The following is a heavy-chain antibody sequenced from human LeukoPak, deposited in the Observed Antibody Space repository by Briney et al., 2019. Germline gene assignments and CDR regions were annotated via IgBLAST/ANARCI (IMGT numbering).Heavy chain of an antibody. D-gene: IGHD2-21*01. V-gene: IGHV3-23*01. J-gene: IGHJ6*02. CDR3: GRYYVRDV. CDR2: ICDIVEST. CDR1: GFTFSTYV. Sequence: TLRLSCAPSGFTFSTYVMNWVSDTPGKGLGCVSTICDIVESTYYTGSVKGRFPNYRDNSKSRLYWRRNILRAQNRALFTCGRYYVRDVWGQRTKVSVCS.